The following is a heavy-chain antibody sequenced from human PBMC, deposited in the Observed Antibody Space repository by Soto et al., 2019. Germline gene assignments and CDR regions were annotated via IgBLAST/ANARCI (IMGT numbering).Heavy chain of an antibody. J-gene: IGHJ4*02. CDR3: AKETYYYGSGSPDFDY. V-gene: IGHV3-30*18. D-gene: IGHD3-10*01. Sequence: QVQLVESGGGVVQPGRSLRLSCAASGFTFSSYGMHWVRQAPGKGLEWVAVISYDGSNKYYADSVKGRFTISRDNSKNTLYLQMNSLRAEDTAVYYCAKETYYYGSGSPDFDYWGQGTLVTGSS. CDR2: ISYDGSNK. CDR1: GFTFSSYG.